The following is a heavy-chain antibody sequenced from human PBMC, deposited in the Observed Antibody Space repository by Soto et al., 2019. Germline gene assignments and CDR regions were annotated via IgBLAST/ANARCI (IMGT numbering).Heavy chain of an antibody. V-gene: IGHV3-30-3*01. CDR3: ARGMYYYDSSGYPDPDAFDI. Sequence: GGSLRLSCAASGFTFSSYAMHWVRQAPGKGLEWVAVISYDGSNKYYADSVKGRFTISRDNSKNTLYLQMNSLRAEDTAVYYCARGMYYYDSSGYPDPDAFDIWGQRTMVTVSS. CDR1: GFTFSSYA. D-gene: IGHD3-22*01. J-gene: IGHJ3*02. CDR2: ISYDGSNK.